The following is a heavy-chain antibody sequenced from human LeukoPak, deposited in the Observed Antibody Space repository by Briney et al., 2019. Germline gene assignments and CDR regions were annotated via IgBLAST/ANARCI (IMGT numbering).Heavy chain of an antibody. D-gene: IGHD1-26*01. V-gene: IGHV4-59*01. CDR3: AKDWELGS. CDR1: GASISSYY. Sequence: PSETLSLTCSVSGASISSYYWNWIRQPPGKGLEWTGNIYTSGSTNYNPSLKSRVTISLDTSKDQFSLKLTSVTAADTAFYYCAKDWELGSWGQGTLVTVSS. J-gene: IGHJ5*02. CDR2: IYTSGST.